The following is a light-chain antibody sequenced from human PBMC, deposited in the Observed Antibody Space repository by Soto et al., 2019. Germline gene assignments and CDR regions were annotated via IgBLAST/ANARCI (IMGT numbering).Light chain of an antibody. Sequence: IVLTQSPATLSLSPGERATLSCRASQSVSSYLAWYQQKPGQAPRLLIYDASNRATGIPARFSGSGSGTDFTLTISSLEPEDFAVYYCQQRSNCPLTFGQGTKVEIK. CDR2: DAS. CDR3: QQRSNCPLT. J-gene: IGKJ1*01. CDR1: QSVSSY. V-gene: IGKV3-11*01.